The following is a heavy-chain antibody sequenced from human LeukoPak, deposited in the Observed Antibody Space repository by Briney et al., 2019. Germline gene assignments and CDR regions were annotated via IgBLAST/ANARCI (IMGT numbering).Heavy chain of an antibody. Sequence: GASVKVSCKASGYTFTSYGISWVRQAPGQGLEWMGWISGFSGDTTYAQKFQGRVTMTTDSPTSTAYMDVRSLRSDDTAVYYCARGSLAVTGTNYFDYWGQGTLATVSS. J-gene: IGHJ4*02. D-gene: IGHD6-19*01. CDR3: ARGSLAVTGTNYFDY. CDR1: GYTFTSYG. CDR2: ISGFSGDT. V-gene: IGHV1-18*01.